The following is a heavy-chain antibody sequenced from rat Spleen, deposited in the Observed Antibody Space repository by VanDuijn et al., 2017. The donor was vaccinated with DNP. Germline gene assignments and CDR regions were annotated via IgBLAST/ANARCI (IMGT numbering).Heavy chain of an antibody. J-gene: IGHJ2*01. CDR2: ISYSGST. CDR1: YSITSNY. V-gene: IGHV3-1*01. CDR3: ARWTYYFDY. Sequence: YSITSNYWGWIRKFPGNKMEWIGHISYSGSTSYNPSLKSRISIIRDTSKNQFFLHLNSVTPEDTATYYCARWTYYFDYWGQGVMVTVSS.